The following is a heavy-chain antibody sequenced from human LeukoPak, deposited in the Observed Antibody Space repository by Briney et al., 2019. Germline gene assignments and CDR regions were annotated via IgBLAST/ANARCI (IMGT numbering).Heavy chain of an antibody. CDR3: TTDASYYDSSGYYYGGDY. V-gene: IGHV3-15*01. D-gene: IGHD3-22*01. CDR2: IKSKTDGGTT. J-gene: IGHJ4*02. Sequence: GGSLRLSCAASGFTFSNAWMSWVRQAPGKGLEWVGRIKSKTDGGTTDYAAPVKGRFTISRDDSKNTLYLQMNSLKTEDTAVYHCTTDASYYDSSGYYYGGDYWGQGTLVTVSS. CDR1: GFTFSNAW.